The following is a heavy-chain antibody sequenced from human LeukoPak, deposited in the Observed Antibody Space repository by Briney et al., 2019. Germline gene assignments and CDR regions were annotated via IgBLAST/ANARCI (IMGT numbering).Heavy chain of an antibody. CDR2: IYYSGST. CDR3: ARVVSSGYYLGAYYYYYMDV. D-gene: IGHD3-3*01. CDR1: GGSISSYY. V-gene: IGHV4-59*01. Sequence: PSETLSLTCTVSGGSISSYYWSRIRQPPGKGLEWIGYIYYSGSTNYNPSLKSRVTISVDTSKNQFSLKLSSVTAADTAVYYCARVVSSGYYLGAYYYYYMDVWGKGTTVTVSS. J-gene: IGHJ6*03.